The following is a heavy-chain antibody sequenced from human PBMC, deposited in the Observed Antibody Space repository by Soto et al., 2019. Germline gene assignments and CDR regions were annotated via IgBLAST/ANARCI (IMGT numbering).Heavy chain of an antibody. D-gene: IGHD2-15*01. J-gene: IGHJ4*02. CDR3: AGHGGYSY. Sequence: PGGSLRLSCAATGFTLRTNGMSWFRQAPGKGLEWVSSILGSGGDTYYADSLKGRFTISRDNSKNTLYLQLNSLGAEDTALYYCAGHGGYSYLGQGTLVTVYS. V-gene: IGHV3-23*01. CDR2: ILGSGGDT. CDR1: GFTLRTNG.